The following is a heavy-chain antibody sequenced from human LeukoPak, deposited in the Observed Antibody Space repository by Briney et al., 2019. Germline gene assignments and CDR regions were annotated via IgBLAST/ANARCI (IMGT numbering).Heavy chain of an antibody. J-gene: IGHJ4*02. CDR1: GYTFTTYE. CDR2: MNPDSGDT. D-gene: IGHD3-22*01. Sequence: ASVKVSCKASGYTFTTYEINWVRQATGQGFEWMGWMNPDSGDTAYAQKFQGRITMTRSTSISTAYMELSGLRSEDTAVYYCARGLGSYDSSELTWPMISFWGQGTVVTVSS. CDR3: ARGLGSYDSSELTWPMISF. V-gene: IGHV1-8*01.